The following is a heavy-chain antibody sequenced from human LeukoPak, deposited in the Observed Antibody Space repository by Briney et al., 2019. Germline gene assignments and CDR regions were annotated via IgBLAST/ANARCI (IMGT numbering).Heavy chain of an antibody. V-gene: IGHV4-34*01. J-gene: IGHJ6*04. CDR2: INHKGAT. CDR3: ARGPHFYGSGSYEYSYYYYYYGMDV. CDR1: GGSFSGYY. D-gene: IGHD3-10*01. Sequence: SETLSLTCAAYGGSFSGYYWTWVRQPPGKGLEWIGEINHKGATNYNPSLKSRVTISLDTSKNQFSLKLSSVTAADTAVYYCARGPHFYGSGSYEYSYYYYYYGMDVWGKGTAVTVSS.